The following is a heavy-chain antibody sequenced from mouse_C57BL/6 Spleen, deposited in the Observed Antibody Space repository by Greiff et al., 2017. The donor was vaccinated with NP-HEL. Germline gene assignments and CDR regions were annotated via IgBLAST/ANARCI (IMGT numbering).Heavy chain of an antibody. CDR1: GFTFSDYG. D-gene: IGHD2-4*01. V-gene: IGHV5-17*01. J-gene: IGHJ4*01. CDR3: ARLRLRDAMDY. Sequence: DVKLVESGGGLVKPGGSLKLSCAASGFTFSDYGMHWVRQAPEKGLEWVAYISSGSSTNYYADTVKGRFTISRDNAKNTLFLQMTSLRSEDTAMYYCARLRLRDAMDYWGQGTSVTVSS. CDR2: ISSGSSTN.